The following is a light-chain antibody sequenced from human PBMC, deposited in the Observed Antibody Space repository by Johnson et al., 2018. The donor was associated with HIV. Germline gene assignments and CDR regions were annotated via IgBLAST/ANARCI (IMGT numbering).Light chain of an antibody. V-gene: IGLV1-51*01. CDR2: DNN. J-gene: IGLJ1*01. Sequence: QAVLTQPPSVSAAPGQKVTISCSGSSSNIGNNYVSWYQQLPGTDPKLLIYDNNKRPSGITDRFSGSKSGTSATLGITGLQTGDEADYYCGTWDSSLSAYVVGTGTKVTVL. CDR1: SSNIGNNY. CDR3: GTWDSSLSAYV.